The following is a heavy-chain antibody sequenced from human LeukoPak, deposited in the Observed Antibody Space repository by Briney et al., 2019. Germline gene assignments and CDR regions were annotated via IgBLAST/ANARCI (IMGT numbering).Heavy chain of an antibody. CDR3: ARHGKVGPTAIGY. D-gene: IGHD2-2*02. V-gene: IGHV4-39*01. Sequence: SETLSLTCTASGGSISSRSYYWGWIRQPPGKGLEWIGSIYYSGTTYYKPSLKSRVTISVDTSKNQFSLRLRSVTAADTAVYYCARHGKVGPTAIGYWGQGTLVTVSS. CDR2: IYYSGTT. J-gene: IGHJ4*02. CDR1: GGSISSRSYY.